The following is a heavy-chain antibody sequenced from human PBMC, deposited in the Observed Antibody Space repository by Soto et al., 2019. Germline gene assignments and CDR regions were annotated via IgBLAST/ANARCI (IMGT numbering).Heavy chain of an antibody. J-gene: IGHJ6*02. CDR3: VRESGGYDSSTRYGLDV. CDR2: IYYSGST. D-gene: IGHD6-25*01. Sequence: SETLSLTCSVSGGSISSVGHYWTWIRQQPGKALEWIGYIYYSGSTDYNPSLKSRVTISVGRSKNQFSLNLSSVTAADTAIYYCVRESGGYDSSTRYGLDVWGQGTTVTVSS. V-gene: IGHV4-31*03. CDR1: GGSISSVGHY.